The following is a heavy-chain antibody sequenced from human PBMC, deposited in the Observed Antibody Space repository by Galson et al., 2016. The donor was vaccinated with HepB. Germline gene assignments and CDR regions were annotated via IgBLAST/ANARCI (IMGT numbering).Heavy chain of an antibody. V-gene: IGHV3-49*04. CDR1: GFTFGDYP. CDR3: TRGGYSSSWFDNINAFDV. D-gene: IGHD6-13*01. Sequence: SLRLSCAGSGFTFGDYPMSWVRQAPGKGLEWVAFIRSKTYGGTTEYAASVKGRFTFSRDDSKSIAYLQMNSLKTEDTAVYHCTRGGYSSSWFDNINAFDVWGQGTMVTVSS. J-gene: IGHJ3*01. CDR2: IRSKTYGGTT.